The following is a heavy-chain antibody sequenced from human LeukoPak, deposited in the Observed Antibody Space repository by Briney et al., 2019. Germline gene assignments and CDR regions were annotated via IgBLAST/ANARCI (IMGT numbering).Heavy chain of an antibody. Sequence: GGSLRLSCAASGFTFSGYGMHRVRQAPGKGLEWVAVIWYDGSNKYYADSVKGRFTISRDNSKNTLYLQMNSLRAEDTAVYYCARGYCSSTSCYAFDAFDIWGQGTMVTVSS. CDR2: IWYDGSNK. D-gene: IGHD2-2*01. CDR3: ARGYCSSTSCYAFDAFDI. V-gene: IGHV3-33*01. J-gene: IGHJ3*02. CDR1: GFTFSGYG.